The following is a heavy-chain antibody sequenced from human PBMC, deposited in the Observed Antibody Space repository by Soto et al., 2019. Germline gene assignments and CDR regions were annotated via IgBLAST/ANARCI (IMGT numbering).Heavy chain of an antibody. CDR3: ARESYGGEFDY. D-gene: IGHD4-17*01. CDR2: INAGNGNT. J-gene: IGHJ4*02. CDR1: GYTFTSYA. Sequence: QVQLVQSGAEEKKPGASVKVSCKASGYTFTSYAMHWVRQAPGQRLEWMGWINAGNGNTKYSQKFQGRVTITRDTSASTAYMELSSLRSEASAVYYCARESYGGEFDYWGQGTLVTVSS. V-gene: IGHV1-3*05.